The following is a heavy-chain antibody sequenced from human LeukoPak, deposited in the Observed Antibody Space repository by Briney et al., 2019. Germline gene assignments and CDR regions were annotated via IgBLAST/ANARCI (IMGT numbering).Heavy chain of an antibody. CDR1: GFTFSSYS. CDR2: ISSSSSYI. CDR3: ARDHRYSSSGGYYGMDV. Sequence: GGSLRLSCAASGFTFSSYSMNWVRQAPGKGLEWVSSISSSSSYIYYADSVKGRFTISRDNAKNSLYLQMNSLRAEDTAVYYCARDHRYSSSGGYYGMDVWGQGTTVTVSS. D-gene: IGHD6-13*01. J-gene: IGHJ6*02. V-gene: IGHV3-21*01.